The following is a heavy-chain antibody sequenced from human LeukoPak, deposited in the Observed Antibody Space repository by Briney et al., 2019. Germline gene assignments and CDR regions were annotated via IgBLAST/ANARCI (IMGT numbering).Heavy chain of an antibody. CDR2: MNPDSGST. D-gene: IGHD3-16*02. J-gene: IGHJ4*02. CDR1: GYTFTSYD. Sequence: ASVKVSCKTSGYTFTSYDINWVRRATGQGLEWVGWMNPDSGSTGCAQKFQGRISLTRNTTISTAYMELSSLRSDDTAVYYCARREYDSVWGTYRYSEYWGQGTLVTVSS. V-gene: IGHV1-8*01. CDR3: ARREYDSVWGTYRYSEY.